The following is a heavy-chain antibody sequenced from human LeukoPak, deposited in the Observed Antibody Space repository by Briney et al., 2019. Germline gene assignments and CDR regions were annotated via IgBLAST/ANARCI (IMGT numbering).Heavy chain of an antibody. V-gene: IGHV3-33*01. CDR3: ARDRDYDYLDY. CDR2: IWYDGSNK. CDR1: GFTFSSNG. J-gene: IGHJ4*02. Sequence: GGSLRLSCAASGFTFSSNGMHWVRQAPGKGLERVAVIWYDGSNKYYADSVKGRFTISRVNSKNTLYLQMNILRAEDTAVYYCARDRDYDYLDYWGQGTLVTVSS. D-gene: IGHD5-12*01.